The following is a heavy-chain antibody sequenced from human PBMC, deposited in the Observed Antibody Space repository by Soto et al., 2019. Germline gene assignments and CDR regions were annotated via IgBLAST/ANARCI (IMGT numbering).Heavy chain of an antibody. CDR2: IYYSGST. Sequence: SETLSLTCTVSGGSISSGGYYWSWIRQHPGKGLEWIGYIYYSGSTYYNPSLKSRVTISVDTSKNQFSLELSSVTAADTAVYYCARCVGDYYDSSGQNWFDPWGQGTLVTVSS. CDR1: GGSISSGGYY. CDR3: ARCVGDYYDSSGQNWFDP. J-gene: IGHJ5*02. V-gene: IGHV4-31*03. D-gene: IGHD3-22*01.